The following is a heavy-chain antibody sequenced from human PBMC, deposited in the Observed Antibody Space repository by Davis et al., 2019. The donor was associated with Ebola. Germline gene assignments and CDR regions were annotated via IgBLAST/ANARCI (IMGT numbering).Heavy chain of an antibody. D-gene: IGHD6-6*01. CDR2: ISGSGGST. CDR1: VITFSSYA. Sequence: GESLKISCTDSVITFSSYAMTWVRQAPGKGLEWVSAISGSGGSTYYADSVKGRFTISRDNSKKTLYLQMNSLRGEDTALYYCVKEEYRSSSPYFDYWGQGTQVTVSS. J-gene: IGHJ4*02. CDR3: VKEEYRSSSPYFDY. V-gene: IGHV3-23*01.